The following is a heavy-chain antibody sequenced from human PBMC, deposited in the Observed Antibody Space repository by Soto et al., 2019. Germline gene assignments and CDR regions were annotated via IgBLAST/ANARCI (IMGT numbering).Heavy chain of an antibody. CDR2: VTANSGRT. CDR1: GFTFSSNS. CDR3: AQDRRGPQAGTWYLDL. J-gene: IGHJ2*01. V-gene: IGHV3-23*01. Sequence: EVQLLESGGGLVQPGGSLRLSCAASGFTFSSNSMAWVRQAPGKGLEWVSAVTANSGRTYYADSVKGRFTISRDNSKNTLYLQMNSLTADDTAVYYCAQDRRGPQAGTWYLDLWGRGTLVTVSS. D-gene: IGHD6-13*01.